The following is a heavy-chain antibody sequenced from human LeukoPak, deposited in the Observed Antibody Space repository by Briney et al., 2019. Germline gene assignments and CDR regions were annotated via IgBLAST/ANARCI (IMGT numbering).Heavy chain of an antibody. CDR2: MNPNSGNT. V-gene: IGHV1-8*01. CDR1: GYTFTSYD. J-gene: IGHJ5*02. D-gene: IGHD3-3*01. Sequence: ASVKVSCKASGYTFTSYDINWVRQATGQGLEWMGWMNPNSGNTGYAQKFQGRVTMTRNTSISTAYMELSSLRSEDTAVYYCARVGPAAVLRFLEWLSWFDPWGQGTLVTVSS. CDR3: ARVGPAAVLRFLEWLSWFDP.